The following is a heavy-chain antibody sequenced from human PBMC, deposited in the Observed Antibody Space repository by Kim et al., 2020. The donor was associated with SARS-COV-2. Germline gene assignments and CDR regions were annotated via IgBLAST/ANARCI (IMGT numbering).Heavy chain of an antibody. Sequence: GGSLRLSCAASGFTFSNYAMSWVRLAPGKGLEWVSGFSGNGGSTYYADSVKGRFIISRDNSKNTLYLKMSSLRAEDTALYYCAKLGGGGAVAEPIQHWGQGTLVTVSS. V-gene: IGHV3-23*01. CDR3: AKLGGGGAVAEPIQH. J-gene: IGHJ1*01. CDR1: GFTFSNYA. CDR2: FSGNGGST. D-gene: IGHD6-19*01.